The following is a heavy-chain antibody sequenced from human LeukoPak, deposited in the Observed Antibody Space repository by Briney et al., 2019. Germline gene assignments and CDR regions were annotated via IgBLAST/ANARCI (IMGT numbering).Heavy chain of an antibody. CDR2: IYYSGST. D-gene: IGHD3-22*01. CDR1: GGSISSSSYY. CDR3: ARQGDDSSGYYYVAQ. J-gene: IGHJ4*02. Sequence: SETLSLTCTVSGGSISSSSYYWGWIRQPPGKGLEWIGSIYYSGSTYYNPSLKSRVTISVDTSKNQFSLKLSSVTAADTAVYYCARQGDDSSGYYYVAQWGQGTLVTVSS. V-gene: IGHV4-39*01.